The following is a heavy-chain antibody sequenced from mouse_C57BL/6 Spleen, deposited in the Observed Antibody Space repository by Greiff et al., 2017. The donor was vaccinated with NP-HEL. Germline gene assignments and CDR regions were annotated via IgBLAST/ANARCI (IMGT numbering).Heavy chain of an antibody. V-gene: IGHV5-9*01. D-gene: IGHD2-13*01. Sequence: EVMLVESGGGLVKPGGSLKLSCAASGFTFSSYTMSWVRQTPEKRLEWVATISGGGGNTYYPDSVKGRFTISRDNAKNTLYQQMSSLRSEDTALYYCARQEGDGYFDVWGTGTTVTVSS. CDR3: ARQEGDGYFDV. CDR2: ISGGGGNT. J-gene: IGHJ1*03. CDR1: GFTFSSYT.